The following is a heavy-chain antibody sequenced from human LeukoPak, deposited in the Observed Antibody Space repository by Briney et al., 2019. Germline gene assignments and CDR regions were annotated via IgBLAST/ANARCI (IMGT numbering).Heavy chain of an antibody. CDR2: VNGAGDNT. CDR3: AKVSVCYGCYLDY. J-gene: IGHJ4*02. CDR1: GYTFSSHG. V-gene: IGHV3-23*01. D-gene: IGHD3-16*01. Sequence: PGGSLRLYCAASGYTFSSHGLLWVRQAPGKGLEWVSTVNGAGDNTYYTETVKGRFTISRDNSKNTLYLQMHSLRAEDTAIYYCAKVSVCYGCYLDYWGQGTLVTVS.